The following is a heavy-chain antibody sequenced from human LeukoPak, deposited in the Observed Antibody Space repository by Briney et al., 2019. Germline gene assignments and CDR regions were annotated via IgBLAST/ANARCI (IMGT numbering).Heavy chain of an antibody. CDR2: IYSGGST. D-gene: IGHD5-24*01. CDR3: ARDRETQNNWFDP. Sequence: GGSLRLSCAASGFTVSSNYMSWVRQAPGKGLEWVSVIYSGGSTYYADSVKGRFTISRDNSKNTLHLQMNSLRAEDTAVYYCARDRETQNNWFDPWGQGTLVTVSS. J-gene: IGHJ5*02. CDR1: GFTVSSNY. V-gene: IGHV3-66*01.